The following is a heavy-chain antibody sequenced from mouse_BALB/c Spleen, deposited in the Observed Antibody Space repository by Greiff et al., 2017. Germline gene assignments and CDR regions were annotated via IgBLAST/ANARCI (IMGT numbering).Heavy chain of an antibody. Sequence: EVKLVESGGDLVKPGGSLKLSCAASGFTFSSYGMSWVRQTPDKRLEWVATISSGGSYTYYPDSVKGRFTISRDNAKNTLYLQMSSLKSEDTAMYYCARPYRYDGLDWFAYWGQGTLVTVSA. J-gene: IGHJ3*01. CDR3: ARPYRYDGLDWFAY. CDR1: GFTFSSYG. CDR2: ISSGGSYT. V-gene: IGHV5-6*02. D-gene: IGHD2-14*01.